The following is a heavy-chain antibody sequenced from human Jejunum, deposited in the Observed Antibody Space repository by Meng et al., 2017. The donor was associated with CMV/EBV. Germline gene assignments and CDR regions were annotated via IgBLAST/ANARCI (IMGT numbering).Heavy chain of an antibody. D-gene: IGHD2-8*02. CDR2: IIPVFGTA. J-gene: IGHJ4*02. V-gene: IGHV1-69*05. Sequence: GTFISYAISWVLQAPGQGLEWMGGIIPVFGTANYAQKFQGRVTITTDESTTTAYMELSSLTSEDTAVYYCARSSAGHYVLDYADYWGQGTLVTVSS. CDR1: GTFISYA. CDR3: ARSSAGHYVLDYADY.